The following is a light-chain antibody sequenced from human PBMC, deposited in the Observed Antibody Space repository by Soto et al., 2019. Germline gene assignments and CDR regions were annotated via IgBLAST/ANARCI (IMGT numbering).Light chain of an antibody. J-gene: IGLJ2*01. V-gene: IGLV4-69*01. Sequence: QLVLTQSPSASASLGASVKVTCTLSSGHSSYAIAWHQQQPEKGPRYLMKLNSDGSHSKGDGIPDRFSGSSFGAERYLTISSLQSEDEADYYCQTWGTGIQVFGGGTKLTVL. CDR3: QTWGTGIQV. CDR1: SGHSSYA. CDR2: LNSDGSH.